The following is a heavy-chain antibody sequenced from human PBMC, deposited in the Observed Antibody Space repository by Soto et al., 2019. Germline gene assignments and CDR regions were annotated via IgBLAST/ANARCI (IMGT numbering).Heavy chain of an antibody. Sequence: PGGSLRLSCAASGFTFSSYSMSWVRQAPGKGLEWVSSISSSSTYISYADSMKGRFTISRDNAKNSLYLQVNSLRAEDTAVYYCARGAVAAAGIPTYYFDCWGQGTLVTVYS. CDR2: ISSSSTYI. V-gene: IGHV3-21*01. J-gene: IGHJ4*02. D-gene: IGHD6-13*01. CDR3: ARGAVAAAGIPTYYFDC. CDR1: GFTFSSYS.